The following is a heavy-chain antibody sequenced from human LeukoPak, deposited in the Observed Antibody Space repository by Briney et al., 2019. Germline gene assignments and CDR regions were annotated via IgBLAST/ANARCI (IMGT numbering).Heavy chain of an antibody. J-gene: IGHJ5*02. CDR2: IYYSGST. D-gene: IGHD4-17*01. Sequence: PSETLSLTCTVSGGSISSYYWSWIRQPPGKGLEWIGYIYYSGSTNYNPSPKSRVTISVDTSKNQFSLKLSSVTAADTAVYYCARLGTTDWFDPWGQGTLVTVSS. V-gene: IGHV4-59*08. CDR3: ARLGTTDWFDP. CDR1: GGSISSYY.